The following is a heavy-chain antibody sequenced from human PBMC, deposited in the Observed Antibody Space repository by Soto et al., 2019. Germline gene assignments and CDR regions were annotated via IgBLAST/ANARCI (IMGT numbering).Heavy chain of an antibody. D-gene: IGHD2-15*01. Sequence: GASVKVSCKASGYTFTGYYMHWVRQAPGQELEWMGWINPNSGGTNYAQKFQGRVTMTRDTSISTAYMELSRLRSDDTAVYYCARVVVVAATIWFDPWGQGTLVTVSS. J-gene: IGHJ5*02. V-gene: IGHV1-2*02. CDR1: GYTFTGYY. CDR3: ARVVVVAATIWFDP. CDR2: INPNSGGT.